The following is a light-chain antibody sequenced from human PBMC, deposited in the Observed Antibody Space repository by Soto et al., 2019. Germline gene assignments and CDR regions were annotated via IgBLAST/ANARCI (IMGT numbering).Light chain of an antibody. V-gene: IGKV1-5*03. J-gene: IGKJ2*01. CDR1: QSISSW. Sequence: DIQMTQSPSTLSASVGDRVTITCRASQSISSWLAWYQQKPGKAPKLLIYKASSLESGVPSRFSGSGSGTDFTLTINSLQPDDFATYYCQQYNPYSYTFGQGTKLEIK. CDR3: QQYNPYSYT. CDR2: KAS.